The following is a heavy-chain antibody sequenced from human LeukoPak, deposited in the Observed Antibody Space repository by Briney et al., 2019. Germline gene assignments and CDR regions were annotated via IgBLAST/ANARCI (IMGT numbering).Heavy chain of an antibody. CDR3: ARDLGWLHYAD. CDR2: ISGSGVST. V-gene: IGHV3-23*01. Sequence: GGSLRLSCAASGFTFDDYAMHWVRQAPGKGLEWVSGISGSGVSTYYADSVKGRFTVSRDNSKNTLYLQMNSLRADDTAIYYCARDLGWLHYADWGQGTLVTVSS. CDR1: GFTFDDYA. J-gene: IGHJ4*02. D-gene: IGHD5-12*01.